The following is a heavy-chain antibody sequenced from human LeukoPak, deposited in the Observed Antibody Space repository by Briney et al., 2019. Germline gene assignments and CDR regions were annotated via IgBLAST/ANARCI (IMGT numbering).Heavy chain of an antibody. D-gene: IGHD6-19*01. Sequence: VASVKVSCKASGYTFTSYGISWVRQAPGQGLEWMGWISAYNGNTNYAQKLQGRVTMTTDTSTSTAYMELRRLTSDDTAVYFCARDSGSGWSLDYWGQGTLVTVSS. CDR3: ARDSGSGWSLDY. V-gene: IGHV1-18*01. CDR1: GYTFTSYG. CDR2: ISAYNGNT. J-gene: IGHJ4*02.